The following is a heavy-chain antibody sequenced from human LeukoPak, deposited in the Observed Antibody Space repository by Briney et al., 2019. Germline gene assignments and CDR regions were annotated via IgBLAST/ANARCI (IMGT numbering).Heavy chain of an antibody. CDR1: GGSISSYY. CDR3: ARRRYGDYADDAFDI. CDR2: IYYSGST. V-gene: IGHV4-59*08. D-gene: IGHD4-17*01. Sequence: PSETLSLTCTVSGGSISSYYWSWIRQPPGKGLEWIGYIYYSGSTYYNPSLKSRVTISVDTSKNQFSLKLSSVTAADTAVYYCARRRYGDYADDAFDIWGQGTMVTVSS. J-gene: IGHJ3*02.